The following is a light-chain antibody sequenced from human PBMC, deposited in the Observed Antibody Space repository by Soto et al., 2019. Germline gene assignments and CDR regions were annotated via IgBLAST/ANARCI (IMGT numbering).Light chain of an antibody. CDR1: SSDVGGYNY. V-gene: IGLV2-11*01. J-gene: IGLJ1*01. CDR3: CSYAGSYTFGV. CDR2: DVS. Sequence: QSVLTQPRSVSGSPGQSVTISCTGTSSDVGGYNYVSWYQQHPGKAPKLLIYDVSKRPSGVPDRFSGSKSGNPASLTISGLQAEDEADYYCCSYAGSYTFGVFGTGTKLTVL.